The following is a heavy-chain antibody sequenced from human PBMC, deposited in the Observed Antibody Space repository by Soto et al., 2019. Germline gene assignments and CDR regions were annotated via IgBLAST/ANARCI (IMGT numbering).Heavy chain of an antibody. CDR2: IGPDPSNT. V-gene: IGHV3-23*01. D-gene: IGHD2-2*01. Sequence: EVQLLESGGGLVQPGGSLRLSCTTSGFTFRTTGMLWLRQPPGKGLEWVSAIGPDPSNTKYTDSVKGRFSISRDNSKNTVFLQMTSLGAEDTALYYCTTARHCSSDACPAAEWGQGTLITISS. J-gene: IGHJ4*02. CDR1: GFTFRTTG. CDR3: TTARHCSSDACPAAE.